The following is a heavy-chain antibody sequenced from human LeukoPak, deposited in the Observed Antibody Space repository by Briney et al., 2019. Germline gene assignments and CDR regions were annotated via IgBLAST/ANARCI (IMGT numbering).Heavy chain of an antibody. D-gene: IGHD2-15*01. Sequence: ASVKVSCKASGYTFTSYGISWVRQAPGQGHELMGWTSAYNGNTNYAQKLQGRVTMTTDTSTSTAYMELRRLRSDDTAVYYCARVGVVVAATLSSDYWGQGTLVTVSS. CDR2: TSAYNGNT. V-gene: IGHV1-18*04. CDR3: ARVGVVVAATLSSDY. CDR1: GYTFTSYG. J-gene: IGHJ4*02.